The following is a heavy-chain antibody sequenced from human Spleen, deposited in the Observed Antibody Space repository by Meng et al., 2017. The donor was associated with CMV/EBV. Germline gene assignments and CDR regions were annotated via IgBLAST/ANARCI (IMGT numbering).Heavy chain of an antibody. J-gene: IGHJ4*02. CDR3: ARGVASYSDFWSGYYLDYFDY. V-gene: IGHV3-21*01. Sequence: GGSLRLSCEVFGFMFSNFYMNWIRQAPGKGLEWVSSISSSSSYIYYADSVKGRFTISRDNAKNSLYLQMNSLRAEDTAVYYCARGVASYSDFWSGYYLDYFDYWGQGTLVTVSS. CDR1: GFMFSNFY. CDR2: ISSSSSYI. D-gene: IGHD3-3*01.